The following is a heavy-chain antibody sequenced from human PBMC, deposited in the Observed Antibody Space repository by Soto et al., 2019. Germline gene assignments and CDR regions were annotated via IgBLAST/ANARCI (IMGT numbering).Heavy chain of an antibody. CDR2: VTPYKADT. V-gene: IGHV1-18*04. Sequence: QVQMVQSGPEVKMPGASVRVSCKASGYTLTNYGVTWVRQAPGQGLEWLGRVTPYKADTNSAQNLQGRVTMATDTSTNTAYLELRSLRSDDTAVYFCATDGPSNSGNLYAFDIWGQGTMVTVSA. CDR1: GYTLTNYG. D-gene: IGHD5-12*01. J-gene: IGHJ3*02. CDR3: ATDGPSNSGNLYAFDI.